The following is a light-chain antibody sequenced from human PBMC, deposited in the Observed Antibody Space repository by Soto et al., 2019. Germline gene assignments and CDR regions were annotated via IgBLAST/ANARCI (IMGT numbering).Light chain of an antibody. CDR1: SSDVGGYNY. CDR3: GSFAGNNNVI. CDR2: EVS. Sequence: QSALTQPPSASGSPGQSVTISCTGTSSDVGGYNYVSWYQQHPGIAPKLMIYEVSRRPSGVPDRFSGSKSRNTASLTVSGLQAEDEAVYYCGSFAGNNNVIFGGGTKVTVL. V-gene: IGLV2-8*01. J-gene: IGLJ2*01.